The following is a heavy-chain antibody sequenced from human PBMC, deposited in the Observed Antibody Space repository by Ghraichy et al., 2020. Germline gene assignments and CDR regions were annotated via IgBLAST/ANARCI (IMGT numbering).Heavy chain of an antibody. D-gene: IGHD3-3*01. J-gene: IGHJ4*02. CDR1: GYTFTSYG. CDR3: ARDNDFWSGYPFDY. V-gene: IGHV1-18*01. CDR2: ISTYNGNT. Sequence: ASVKVSCKASGYTFTSYGINWVRQAPGQGLEWMGYISTYNGNTNYAQKVQGRLTMTTDTSTKTAYMEMRSLSSDDTAVYYCARDNDFWSGYPFDYWGQGTLVTVAS.